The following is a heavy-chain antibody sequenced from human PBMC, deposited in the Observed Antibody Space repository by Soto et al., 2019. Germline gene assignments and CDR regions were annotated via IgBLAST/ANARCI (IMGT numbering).Heavy chain of an antibody. J-gene: IGHJ6*02. CDR2: ISYDGSNK. Sequence: QVQLVESGGGVVQPGRSLRLSCAASGFTFSSYAMHWVRQAPGKGLEWVAVISYDGSNKYYADSVKGRFTISRDNSKNTLYLQMNSLRAEDTAVYYCARVNERLFIAAAGTEADYYGMDVWGQGTTVTVSS. V-gene: IGHV3-30-3*01. D-gene: IGHD6-13*01. CDR1: GFTFSSYA. CDR3: ARVNERLFIAAAGTEADYYGMDV.